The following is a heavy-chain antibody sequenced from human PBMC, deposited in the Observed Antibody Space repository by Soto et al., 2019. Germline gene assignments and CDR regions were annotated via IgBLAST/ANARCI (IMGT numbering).Heavy chain of an antibody. D-gene: IGHD5-12*01. V-gene: IGHV3-13*01. Sequence: EVQLVESGGGLVKPGGSLRLSCEASGFTFSSYDMHWVRQATGKGLEWVSAIGTAGDTYYPGSVKGRFTISRENAKNSLYLQMNSLRAEDTAVYYCARAGPHGSGVATGNDAFDIWGQGTMVTVSS. J-gene: IGHJ3*02. CDR3: ARAGPHGSGVATGNDAFDI. CDR2: IGTAGDT. CDR1: GFTFSSYD.